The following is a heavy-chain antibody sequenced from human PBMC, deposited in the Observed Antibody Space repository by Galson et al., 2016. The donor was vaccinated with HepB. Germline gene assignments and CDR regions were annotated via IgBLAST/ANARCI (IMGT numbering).Heavy chain of an antibody. CDR3: TREFDL. CDR2: IKHDGSEI. CDR1: GFTFSSYA. J-gene: IGHJ2*01. Sequence: SLRLSCAASGFTFSSYAMHWVRQAPGKGLEWLANIKHDGSEINYVDSVKGRFTISRDNAKNSLFLQMHTLRVEDTAVYYCTREFDLWGRGTQGTVSS. V-gene: IGHV3-7*04.